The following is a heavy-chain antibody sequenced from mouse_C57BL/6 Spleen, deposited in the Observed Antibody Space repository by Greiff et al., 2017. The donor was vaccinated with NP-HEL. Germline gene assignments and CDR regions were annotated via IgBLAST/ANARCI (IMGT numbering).Heavy chain of an antibody. Sequence: VQLQQSGAELVKPGASVKLSCTASGFNIKDYYMHWVKQRTEKGLEWIGRIDPEDGETKYAPKFQGKATITADTSSNTAYLQLSRLTSEDTAVYYCARGPYYDGSSYLTWYFDVWGTVTTVTVSS. CDR2: IDPEDGET. D-gene: IGHD1-1*01. V-gene: IGHV14-2*01. CDR1: GFNIKDYY. J-gene: IGHJ1*03. CDR3: ARGPYYDGSSYLTWYFDV.